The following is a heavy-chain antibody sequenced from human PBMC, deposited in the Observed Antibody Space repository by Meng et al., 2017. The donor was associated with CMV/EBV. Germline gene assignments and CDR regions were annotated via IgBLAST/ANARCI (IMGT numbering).Heavy chain of an antibody. CDR1: GGSISSSSYY. D-gene: IGHD6-19*01. V-gene: IGHV4-39*07. Sequence: GSLRLSCTVSGGSISSSSYYWGWIRQPPGKGLEWIGSIYYSESTYYNPSLKSRVTISVDTSKNQFSLKLSSVTAADTAVYYCARDNRIAVADIFDYWGQGTLVTVSS. CDR2: IYYSEST. CDR3: ARDNRIAVADIFDY. J-gene: IGHJ4*02.